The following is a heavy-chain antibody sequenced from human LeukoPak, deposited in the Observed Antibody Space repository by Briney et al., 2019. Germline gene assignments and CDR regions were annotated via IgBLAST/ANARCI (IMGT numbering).Heavy chain of an antibody. CDR2: INHSGST. CDR1: GGSFSGYY. Sequence: KPSETLSLTCAVYGGSFSGYYWSWIRQPPGKGLEWIGEINHSGSTNYNPSLKSRVTISVDTSKNQFSLKLSSVTAADTAVYYCARKAQKYYYYGMDVWGQGTTVSVSS. CDR3: ARKAQKYYYYGMDV. V-gene: IGHV4-34*01. J-gene: IGHJ6*02.